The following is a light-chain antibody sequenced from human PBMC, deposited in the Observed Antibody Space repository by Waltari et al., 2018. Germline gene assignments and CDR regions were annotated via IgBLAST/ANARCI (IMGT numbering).Light chain of an antibody. CDR1: SSYVGAYDF. Sequence: QSALTQPASVPGSPGQSITISCTGTSSYVGAYDFVAWYQQHPGKAPKLMMYDVSNRPSGVSNRFSGSKSGNTASLTISGLQAEDEADYYCSSYTSSITVMFGGGTKVTVL. V-gene: IGLV2-14*01. J-gene: IGLJ3*02. CDR2: DVS. CDR3: SSYTSSITVM.